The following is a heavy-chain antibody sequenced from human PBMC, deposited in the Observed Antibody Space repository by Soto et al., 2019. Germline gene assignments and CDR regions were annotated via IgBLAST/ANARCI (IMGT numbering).Heavy chain of an antibody. D-gene: IGHD1-1*01. V-gene: IGHV4-59*01. CDR3: AREKTDGGLDP. J-gene: IGHJ5*02. CDR2: IYYSGST. Sequence: SETLSLTCTVSGGSISSYYWSWIRQPPGKGLEWIGYIYYSGSTNYNPSLKSRVTISVDTSKNQFSLKLSSVTAADTAVYYCAREKTDGGLDPWGQGTQVTVSS. CDR1: GGSISSYY.